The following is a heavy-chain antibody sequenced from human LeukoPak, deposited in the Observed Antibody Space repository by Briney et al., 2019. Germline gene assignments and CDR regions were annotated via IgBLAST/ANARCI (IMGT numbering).Heavy chain of an antibody. CDR1: GFTFSSYS. V-gene: IGHV3-21*01. CDR3: ARGYYYDSSGYYPPFDY. Sequence: GGSLRLSCAASGFTFSSYSMNWVRQAPGKGLEWVSSISFDSAYIYSADSVKGRFTTSRDNAKNSLYLQINSLRAEDTAVYYCARGYYYDSSGYYPPFDYWGQGTLVTVSS. CDR2: ISFDSAYI. D-gene: IGHD3-22*01. J-gene: IGHJ4*02.